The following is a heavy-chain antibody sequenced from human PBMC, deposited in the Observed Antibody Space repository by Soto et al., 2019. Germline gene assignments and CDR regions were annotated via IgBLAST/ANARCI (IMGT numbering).Heavy chain of an antibody. CDR2: IIPIFGTA. CDR3: ARGWTYGGNSGFGAFDI. V-gene: IGHV1-69*12. Sequence: QVQLVQSGAEVKKPGSSVKVSCKASGGTVSSYAISWVRQAPGQGLEWMGGIIPIFGTANYAQKFQGRVTITADESTSTAYMELSSLRSEDTAVYYCARGWTYGGNSGFGAFDIWGQGTMVTVSS. CDR1: GGTVSSYA. J-gene: IGHJ3*02. D-gene: IGHD2-21*02.